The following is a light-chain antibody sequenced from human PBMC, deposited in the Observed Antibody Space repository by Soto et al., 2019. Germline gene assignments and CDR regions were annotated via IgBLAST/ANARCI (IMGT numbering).Light chain of an antibody. J-gene: IGKJ1*01. CDR3: QHYLDSPCA. CDR2: GAS. V-gene: IGKV3-20*01. CDR1: QSVTCNY. Sequence: EIVLTQSPATLSLSPGERATLSCRASQSVTCNYLAWYRQKPGQTPRLLIFGASRRATGIPDRFSGSGSGTDFTLTISRLEPEDFAVYYCQHYLDSPCAFGQGTKVEIK.